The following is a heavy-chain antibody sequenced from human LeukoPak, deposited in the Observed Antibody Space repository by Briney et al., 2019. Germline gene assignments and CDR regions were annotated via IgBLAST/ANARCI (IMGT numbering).Heavy chain of an antibody. D-gene: IGHD3-10*01. Sequence: SVKVSCKASGGTFSSYAISWVRQAPGQGLEWMGRIIPILGIANYAQKFQGRVTITADKSTSTAYMELSSLRSEDTAVYYCARPRGYYGSGPYAFDIWGQGTMVTVSS. CDR3: ARPRGYYGSGPYAFDI. V-gene: IGHV1-69*04. CDR2: IIPILGIA. CDR1: GGTFSSYA. J-gene: IGHJ3*02.